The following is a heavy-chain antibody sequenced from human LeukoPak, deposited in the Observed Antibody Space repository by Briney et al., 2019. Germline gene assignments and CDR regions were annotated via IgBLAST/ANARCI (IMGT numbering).Heavy chain of an antibody. CDR1: GFTFSSYG. CDR2: IWYDGSNK. V-gene: IGHV3-33*06. CDR3: AKVMYSSGWGLDY. J-gene: IGHJ4*02. D-gene: IGHD6-19*01. Sequence: GGSLRLSCAASGFTFSSYGMHWVRQAPGKGLEWVAVIWYDGSNKYYADSVKGRFTISRDNSKNTLYLRMNSLRAEDTAVYYCAKVMYSSGWGLDYWGQGTLVTVSS.